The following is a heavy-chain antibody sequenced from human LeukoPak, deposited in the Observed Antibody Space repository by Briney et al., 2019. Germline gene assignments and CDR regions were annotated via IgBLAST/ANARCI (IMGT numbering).Heavy chain of an antibody. CDR2: ISGSGGST. V-gene: IGHV3-23*01. CDR1: GFTFSSYA. D-gene: IGHD4-17*01. CDR3: TTEMATVTTLADY. J-gene: IGHJ4*02. Sequence: GGSLRLSCAASGFTFSSYAMSWVRQAPGKGLGWVSAISGSGGSTYYADSVKGRFTISRDNSKNTLYLQMNSLRAEDTAVYYCTTEMATVTTLADYWGQGTLVTVSS.